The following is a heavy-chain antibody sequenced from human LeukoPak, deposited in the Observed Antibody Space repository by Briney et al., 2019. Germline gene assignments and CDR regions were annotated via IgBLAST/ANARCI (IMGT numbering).Heavy chain of an antibody. D-gene: IGHD1-1*01. Sequence: PGGSLRLSCAASGFTFSSYAMNWVRQAPGKGLEWVSAISGSGGYTYYADSVKGRLTISRDNSKNTLFLQMNSLRAEDTAVYYCAKGARATTLDTFDIWGQGTMVTVSS. V-gene: IGHV3-23*01. CDR3: AKGARATTLDTFDI. CDR2: ISGSGGYT. J-gene: IGHJ3*02. CDR1: GFTFSSYA.